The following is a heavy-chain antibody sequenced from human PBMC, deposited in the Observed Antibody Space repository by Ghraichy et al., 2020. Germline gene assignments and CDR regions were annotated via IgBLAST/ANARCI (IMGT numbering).Heavy chain of an antibody. V-gene: IGHV3-23*01. CDR1: GFTFSSYA. CDR3: AKAYDSSGYCWAGIDY. J-gene: IGHJ4*02. Sequence: GGSLRLSCAASGFTFSSYAMSWVRQAPGKGLEWVSAISGSGGSTYYADSVKGRFTISRDNSKNTLYLQMNSLRAEDTAVYYCAKAYDSSGYCWAGIDYWGQGTLVTVSS. D-gene: IGHD3-22*01. CDR2: ISGSGGST.